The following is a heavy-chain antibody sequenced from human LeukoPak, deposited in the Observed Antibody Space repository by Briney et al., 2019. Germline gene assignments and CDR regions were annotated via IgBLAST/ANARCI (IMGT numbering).Heavy chain of an antibody. CDR3: ARHKGDGYNSWPYDY. J-gene: IGHJ4*02. CDR1: GGSISSSSYY. Sequence: SETLSLTCTVSGGSISSSSYYWGWIRQPPGKGLKWIGSIYYSGSTYYNPSLKSRVTISVDTSKNQFSLKLSSVTAADTAVYYCARHKGDGYNSWPYDYWGQGTLVTVSS. V-gene: IGHV4-39*01. D-gene: IGHD5-24*01. CDR2: IYYSGST.